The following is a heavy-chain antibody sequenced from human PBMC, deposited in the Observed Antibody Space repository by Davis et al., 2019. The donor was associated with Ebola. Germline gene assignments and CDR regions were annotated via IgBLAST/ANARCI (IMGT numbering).Heavy chain of an antibody. D-gene: IGHD6-13*01. J-gene: IGHJ4*02. CDR2: ISSSSSAI. V-gene: IGHV3-48*02. CDR1: GFTFSSYS. Sequence: GESLKISCAASGFTFSSYSMNWVRQAAGKGLEWVSYISSSSSAIFYANSVKGRFTISRDNAKNSLYLQMNSLRDGDTAVYYCARDPSSWYGGYFGYWGQGTLVTVSS. CDR3: ARDPSSWYGGYFGY.